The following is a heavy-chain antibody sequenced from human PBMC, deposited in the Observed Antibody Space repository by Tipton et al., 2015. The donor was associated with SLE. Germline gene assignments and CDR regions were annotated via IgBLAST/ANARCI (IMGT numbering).Heavy chain of an antibody. CDR1: GFTFSSYS. CDR2: ISSSSSTI. J-gene: IGHJ6*02. Sequence: SLRLSCAASGFTFSSYSMNWVRQAPGKGLVWVSYISSSSSTIYYADSVKGRFTISRDNAKNSLYLQMNSLSAEDTAVYYCARVQNTAMVNYYYYGMDVWGQGTTVSVSS. V-gene: IGHV3-48*01. D-gene: IGHD5-18*01. CDR3: ARVQNTAMVNYYYYGMDV.